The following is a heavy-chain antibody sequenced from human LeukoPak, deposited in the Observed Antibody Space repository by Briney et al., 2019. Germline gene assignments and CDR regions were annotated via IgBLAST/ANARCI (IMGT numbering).Heavy chain of an antibody. J-gene: IGHJ4*02. CDR1: EYTFTNYD. D-gene: IGHD1-26*01. V-gene: IGHV1-8*01. Sequence: ASVKVSCKASEYTFTNYDINWVRQATGQGLEWMGWMNPNSGDTGYAQKFQGRVTMTRDTSITTAYMELSSLRSEDTAMYYCARGPRGGTSQDYWGQGTLVTVSS. CDR3: ARGPRGGTSQDY. CDR2: MNPNSGDT.